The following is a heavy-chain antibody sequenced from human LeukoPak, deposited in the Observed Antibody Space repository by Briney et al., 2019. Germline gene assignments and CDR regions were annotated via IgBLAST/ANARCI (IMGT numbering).Heavy chain of an antibody. CDR1: GDSVSSNSAA. Sequence: SQTLSLTCAISGDSVSSNSAAWNWIRQSPSRGLEWLGRTYYRSKWYNDYAVSVKSRITINPDTSKNQFSLQLNSVTPEDTAVYYCARERHSSGWYEGGDWFDPWGQGTLVTVSS. CDR2: TYYRSKWYN. J-gene: IGHJ5*02. D-gene: IGHD6-19*01. CDR3: ARERHSSGWYEGGDWFDP. V-gene: IGHV6-1*01.